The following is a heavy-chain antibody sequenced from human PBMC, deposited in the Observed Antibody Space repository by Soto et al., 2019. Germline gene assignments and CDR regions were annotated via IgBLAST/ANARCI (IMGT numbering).Heavy chain of an antibody. J-gene: IGHJ4*02. CDR2: INHSGST. V-gene: IGHV4-34*01. CDR3: ARVRDYVWGSYRYADY. CDR1: GGSFSGYY. D-gene: IGHD3-16*02. Sequence: SETLSLTCAVYGGSFSGYYWSWIRQPPGKGLEWIGEINHSGSTNYNPSLKSRVTISVDTSKNQFSLKLSSVTAADTAVYYCARVRDYVWGSYRYADYWGQGTLVTVSS.